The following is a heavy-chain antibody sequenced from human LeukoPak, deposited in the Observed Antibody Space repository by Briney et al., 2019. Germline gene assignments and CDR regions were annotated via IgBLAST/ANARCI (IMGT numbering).Heavy chain of an antibody. V-gene: IGHV4-59*01. D-gene: IGHD3-22*01. Sequence: SETLSLTCTVSGGSISSYYWSWIRQPPGKGLEWIGYIYYSGSTNYNPSLKSRVTISVDMSKNQFSLKLSSVTAADTAVYYCARDRNSGYYFESAFDIWGQGTMVTVSS. CDR2: IYYSGST. CDR3: ARDRNSGYYFESAFDI. J-gene: IGHJ3*02. CDR1: GGSISSYY.